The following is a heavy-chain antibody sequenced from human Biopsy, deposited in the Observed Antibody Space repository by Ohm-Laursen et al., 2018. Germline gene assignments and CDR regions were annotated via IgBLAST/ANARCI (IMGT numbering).Heavy chain of an antibody. CDR3: AKDRYNYTPIGGFSMDV. CDR2: IFYDGSNT. D-gene: IGHD5-18*01. Sequence: SLRLSCTASGFTFNNYGMQWVRQAPGKGLEWVAFIFYDGSNTYYADPVKGRFTISRDNSRDTLYLQMSSLRAEDTAVYYCAKDRYNYTPIGGFSMDVWGQGTTVTVSS. CDR1: GFTFNNYG. J-gene: IGHJ6*02. V-gene: IGHV3-30*18.